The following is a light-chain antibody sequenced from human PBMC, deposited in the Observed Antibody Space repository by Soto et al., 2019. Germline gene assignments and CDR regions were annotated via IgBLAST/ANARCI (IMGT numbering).Light chain of an antibody. CDR2: DVT. Sequence: QSALTQPRSVSGSPGQSVTISCTGTSSDVGGYNYVSWYQQHPGKAPKLMIYDVTKRPSGVPDRFSGSKSGNTASLTISGLQVEVEADYYCCSYAGSYPLVFGGGTKVTAL. J-gene: IGLJ2*01. CDR1: SSDVGGYNY. V-gene: IGLV2-11*01. CDR3: CSYAGSYPLV.